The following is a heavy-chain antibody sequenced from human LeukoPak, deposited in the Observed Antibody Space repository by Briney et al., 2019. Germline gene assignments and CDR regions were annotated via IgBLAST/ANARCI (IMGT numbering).Heavy chain of an antibody. D-gene: IGHD3-9*01. CDR2: IYYSGST. CDR1: GGSISSYY. J-gene: IGHJ3*02. CDR3: AKYYDILAGGAFDI. Sequence: SETLSLTCTVSGGSISSYYWSWIRQPPGKGLEWIGYIYYSGSTNYNPSLKSRVTISVDTSKSQFSLKLSSVTAADTAVYYCAKYYDILAGGAFDIWGQGTMVTVSS. V-gene: IGHV4-59*01.